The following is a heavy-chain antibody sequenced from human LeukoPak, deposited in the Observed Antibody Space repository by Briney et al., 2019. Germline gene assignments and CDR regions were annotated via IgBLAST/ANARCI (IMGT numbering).Heavy chain of an antibody. CDR1: GFTFSSYG. Sequence: GGSLRLSCAASGFTFSSYGMHWVRQAPGKGLEWVAVISYDGSNKYYADSVKGRFTISRDNSKNTLYLQMNSLSAEDTAVYYCAKGMVATDYWGQGTLVTVSS. D-gene: IGHD5-12*01. CDR3: AKGMVATDY. V-gene: IGHV3-30*18. J-gene: IGHJ4*02. CDR2: ISYDGSNK.